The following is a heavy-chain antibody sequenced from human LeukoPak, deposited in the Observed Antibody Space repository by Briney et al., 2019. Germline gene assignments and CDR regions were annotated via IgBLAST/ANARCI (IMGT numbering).Heavy chain of an antibody. J-gene: IGHJ3*02. V-gene: IGHV5-51*01. CDR3: ARQKYSSSWYPDAFDI. CDR2: IYPGDSDT. Sequence: GESLKISCQCSGYSFTSYWIGWVRQMPGKGLEWMGIIYPGDSDTRYSPSFQGQVTISADKSISTAYLQWSSLKASDTAMYYCARQKYSSSWYPDAFDIWGQGTMVTVSS. CDR1: GYSFTSYW. D-gene: IGHD6-13*01.